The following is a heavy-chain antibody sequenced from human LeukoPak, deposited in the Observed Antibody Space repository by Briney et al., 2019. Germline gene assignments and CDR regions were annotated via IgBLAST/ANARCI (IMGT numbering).Heavy chain of an antibody. V-gene: IGHV3-23*01. Sequence: PGGSLRLSCAASGFTFSRYAMRWVRQAPGKGLEWISDITDSGGSTYHADSVKGRFTISRDNSEYTLYLQMSSLRVEDTAVYYCAKGSSSSRPYYFDYWGQGSLVTVSS. CDR1: GFTFSRYA. J-gene: IGHJ4*02. D-gene: IGHD6-6*01. CDR3: AKGSSSSRPYYFDY. CDR2: ITDSGGST.